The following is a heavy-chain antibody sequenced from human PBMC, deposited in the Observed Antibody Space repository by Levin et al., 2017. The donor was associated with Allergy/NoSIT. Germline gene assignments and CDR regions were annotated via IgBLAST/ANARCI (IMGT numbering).Heavy chain of an antibody. Sequence: SETLSLTCTVSGGSVSSGSYYWSWIRQPPGKGLEWIGYIYYSGSTNYNPSLKSRVTISVDTSKNQFSLKLSSVTAADTAVYYCARADSRYYDSSGSDYWGQGTLVTVSS. J-gene: IGHJ4*02. CDR3: ARADSRYYDSSGSDY. CDR2: IYYSGST. V-gene: IGHV4-61*01. D-gene: IGHD3-22*01. CDR1: GGSVSSGSYY.